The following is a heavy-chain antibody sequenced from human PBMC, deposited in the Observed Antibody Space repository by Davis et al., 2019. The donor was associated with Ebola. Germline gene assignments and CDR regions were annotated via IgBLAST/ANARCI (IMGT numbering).Heavy chain of an antibody. CDR3: GRGWLRTGIDY. D-gene: IGHD5-12*01. Sequence: HSQTLSLTCAISGDSVFGKNGAWNWIRQSPSRGLEWLGRTYYTSQWYNDYAVSVKSRMTIKPDTSKNQFSTKLNSVTPEDTAVYYCGRGWLRTGIDYWGQGTLVTVSS. V-gene: IGHV6-1*01. CDR2: TYYTSQWYN. CDR1: GDSVFGKNGA. J-gene: IGHJ4*02.